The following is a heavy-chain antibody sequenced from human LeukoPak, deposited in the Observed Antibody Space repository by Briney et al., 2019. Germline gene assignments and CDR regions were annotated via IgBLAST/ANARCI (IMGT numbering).Heavy chain of an antibody. V-gene: IGHV3-30-3*01. D-gene: IGHD2-2*02. J-gene: IGHJ5*02. CDR1: GFTFSSYA. CDR3: AKGPAIGYCSSTSCYTNWFDP. CDR2: ISYDGSNK. Sequence: PGGSLRLSCAASGFTFSSYAMHWVRQAPGKGLEWVAVISYDGSNKYYADSVKGRFTISRDNSKNTLYLQMNSLRAEDTAVYYCAKGPAIGYCSSTSCYTNWFDPWGQGTLVTVSS.